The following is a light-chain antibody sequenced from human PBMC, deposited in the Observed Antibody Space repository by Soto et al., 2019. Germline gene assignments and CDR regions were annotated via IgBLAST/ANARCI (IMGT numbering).Light chain of an antibody. Sequence: QSVLIQASSMSGTPGQRVTISCSGSSSNIGSNTVNWYQQVPATAPKLLIYGNHERPSGVPDRFSGSKSGTSASLAISGLQSEDEADYYCAAGDDSLNGWVFGGGTKLTVL. CDR2: GNH. CDR3: AAGDDSLNGWV. CDR1: SSNIGSNT. J-gene: IGLJ3*02. V-gene: IGLV1-44*01.